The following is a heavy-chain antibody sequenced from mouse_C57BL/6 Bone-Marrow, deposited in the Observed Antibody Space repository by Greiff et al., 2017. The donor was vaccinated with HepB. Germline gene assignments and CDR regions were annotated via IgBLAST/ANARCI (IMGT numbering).Heavy chain of an antibody. CDR2: INYDGSST. CDR3: ARALYYGSFFDY. V-gene: IGHV5-16*01. J-gene: IGHJ2*01. CDR1: GFTFSDYY. Sequence: DVKLVESEGGLVQPGSSMKLSCTASGFTFSDYYMAWVRQVPEKGLEWVANINYDGSSTYYLDSLKSRFIISRDNAKNILYLQMSSLKSEDTATYYCARALYYGSFFDYWGQGTTLTVSS. D-gene: IGHD1-1*01.